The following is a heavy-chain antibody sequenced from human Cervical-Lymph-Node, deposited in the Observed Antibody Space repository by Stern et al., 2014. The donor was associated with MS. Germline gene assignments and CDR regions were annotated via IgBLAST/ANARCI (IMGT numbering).Heavy chain of an antibody. CDR1: GYTFTSYD. CDR2: MNPYSGNA. CDR3: ARGRELLSLDY. J-gene: IGHJ4*02. D-gene: IGHD1-26*01. Sequence: VQLVQSGAEVKKPGASGKVSCKASGYTFTSYDINWVRQGPGQGLEWMGWMNPYSGNAVYAQKFQGRVTMTRDTSTSTAYVELTSLRSEDTAVFYCARGRELLSLDYWGQGTLVTVSS. V-gene: IGHV1-8*01.